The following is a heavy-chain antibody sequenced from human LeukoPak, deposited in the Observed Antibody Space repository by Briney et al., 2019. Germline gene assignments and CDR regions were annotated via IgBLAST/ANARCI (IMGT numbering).Heavy chain of an antibody. V-gene: IGHV4-59*01. CDR1: GGSISSYY. CDR3: ARDPTGYSYGIDY. Sequence: SETLSLTCTVSGGSISSYYWSWVRQPPGKGLEGIGYIYYSGSTNYNPSLKSRVTISVDTSKNQFSVKLSSVTAADTAVYYCARDPTGYSYGIDYWGQGTLVTVSS. J-gene: IGHJ4*02. D-gene: IGHD5-18*01. CDR2: IYYSGST.